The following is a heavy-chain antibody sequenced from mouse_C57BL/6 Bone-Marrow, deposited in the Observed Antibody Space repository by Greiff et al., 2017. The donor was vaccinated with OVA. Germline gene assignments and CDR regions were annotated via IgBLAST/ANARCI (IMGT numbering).Heavy chain of an antibody. CDR2: ISSAGVYI. D-gene: IGHD3-2*02. V-gene: IGHV5S21*01. CDR1: GFTFSSYA. Sequence: EVQRVESGEGLVKPGGSLKLSCAASGFTFSSYAMSWVRQTPEKGLEWVAYISSAGVYIYYADTVKGRSTISRDNARNTLYLKMSSLKSEDTAMYYCTTRDSSGYLDYWGQGTTLTVSS. J-gene: IGHJ2*01. CDR3: TTRDSSGYLDY.